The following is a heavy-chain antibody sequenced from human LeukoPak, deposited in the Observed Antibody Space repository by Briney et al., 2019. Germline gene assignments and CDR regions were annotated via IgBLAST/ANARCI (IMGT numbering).Heavy chain of an antibody. D-gene: IGHD3-22*01. Sequence: GGSLRLSCAASGSTFSSYSMNWVRQAPGKGLEWVSYISSSSSTIYYADSVKGRFTISRDNAKNSLYLQMNSLRAEDTAVYYCARDRYYYDSSGLKSLDYWGQGTLVTVSS. CDR1: GSTFSSYS. CDR2: ISSSSSTI. V-gene: IGHV3-48*01. J-gene: IGHJ4*02. CDR3: ARDRYYYDSSGLKSLDY.